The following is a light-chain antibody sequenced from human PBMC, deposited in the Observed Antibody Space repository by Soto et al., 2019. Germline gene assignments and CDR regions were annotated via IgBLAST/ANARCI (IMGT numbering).Light chain of an antibody. CDR1: QSVGSF. J-gene: IGKJ5*01. CDR2: DTS. V-gene: IGKV3-11*01. CDR3: QQRNSWPPTFT. Sequence: EIVMSQAPATPSVSPGERVTLSCRARQSVGSFLAWYQQKPGQAPRLLIYDTSIRATGIPARFSGSGSGTDLTLTISSLEPEDFAVYYCQQRNSWPPTFTFGQGTRLEIK.